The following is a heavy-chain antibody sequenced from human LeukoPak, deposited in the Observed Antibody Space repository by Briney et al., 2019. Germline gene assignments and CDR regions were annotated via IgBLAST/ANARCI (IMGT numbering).Heavy chain of an antibody. CDR2: IYYSGST. V-gene: IGHV4-39*01. Sequence: SETLSLTCTVSGGSVSSSSYYWGWIRQPPGKGLEWIGSIYYSGSTYYNPSLKSRVTISVDTSKNQFSLKLSSVTAADTAVYYCARVDTATLGPWGQGTLVTVSS. CDR1: GGSVSSSSYY. J-gene: IGHJ5*02. CDR3: ARVDTATLGP. D-gene: IGHD5-18*01.